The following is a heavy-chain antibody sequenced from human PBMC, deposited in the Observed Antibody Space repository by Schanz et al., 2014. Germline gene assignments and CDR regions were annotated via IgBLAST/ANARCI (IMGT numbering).Heavy chain of an antibody. CDR1: GGTFSTYP. J-gene: IGHJ4*02. D-gene: IGHD2-2*01. Sequence: QVQLVQSGAEVKKPGSSMKVSCKASGGTFSTYPINWLRQAPGQGLEWMGRIIPIHGIVNYAQRFQDRVRITADKSTSTVYMELSSLRSEDTAVYYCARAPTAYCSDTSCLGTPFDYWGQGTLVTVSS. CDR3: ARAPTAYCSDTSCLGTPFDY. CDR2: IIPIHGIV. V-gene: IGHV1-69*02.